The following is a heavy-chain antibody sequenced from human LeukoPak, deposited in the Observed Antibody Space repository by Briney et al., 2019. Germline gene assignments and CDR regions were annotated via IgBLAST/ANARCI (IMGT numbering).Heavy chain of an antibody. V-gene: IGHV4-31*03. CDR1: GGSISSGGYY. J-gene: IGHJ4*02. Sequence: SETLSLTCTVSGGSISSGGYYWSWIRQHPGKGLEWIGYIYYSGSTYYNPSLKSRVTISVDTSKNQFSLKLSSVTAADTAVYYCARIAVPGSDYWGQGTLVTVSS. CDR3: ARIAVPGSDY. CDR2: IYYSGST. D-gene: IGHD6-19*01.